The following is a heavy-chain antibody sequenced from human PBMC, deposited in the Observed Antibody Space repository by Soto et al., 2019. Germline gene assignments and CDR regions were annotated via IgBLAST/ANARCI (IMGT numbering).Heavy chain of an antibody. Sequence: ASVKVSCKASGYTFTSYDINWVRQATGQGLEWMGWMNPNSGKTGYAQKFQGRVTMNRNTSISTDYMELSSLRSEDTAVYYCARGRIFGVVPYNYWRQGNLVTVSS. D-gene: IGHD3-3*01. J-gene: IGHJ4*02. CDR3: ARGRIFGVVPYNY. CDR2: MNPNSGKT. CDR1: GYTFTSYD. V-gene: IGHV1-8*01.